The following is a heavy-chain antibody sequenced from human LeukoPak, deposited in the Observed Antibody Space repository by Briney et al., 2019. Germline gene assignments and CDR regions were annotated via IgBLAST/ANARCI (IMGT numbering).Heavy chain of an antibody. D-gene: IGHD5-12*01. CDR1: GYMFTGYY. Sequence: ASVKVSCKASGYMFTGYYMHWLRQAPGQGLEWMGWINPNSGGTNYPQKFQGRVTMTRDTSISTAYMELSSLRSDDTAVYYCARVYSGYENFDYWGRGTLVTVSS. CDR3: ARVYSGYENFDY. CDR2: INPNSGGT. J-gene: IGHJ2*01. V-gene: IGHV1-2*02.